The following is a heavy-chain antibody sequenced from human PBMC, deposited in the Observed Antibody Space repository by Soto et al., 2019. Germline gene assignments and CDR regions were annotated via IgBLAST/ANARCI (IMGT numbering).Heavy chain of an antibody. CDR2: ISSSGSYK. D-gene: IGHD1-26*01. V-gene: IGHV3-11*05. CDR3: ATYYKGGMDV. J-gene: IGHJ6*02. CDR1: GFTFSDYY. Sequence: QVQLVESGGGLVKPGGSLRLSCAASGFTFSDYYMSWIRQAPGKGREWVSYISSSGSYKNYADSVKGRFTISRDNATNSLYLKMNSLRAEDTAVYYCATYYKGGMDVWGQGTTVTVSS.